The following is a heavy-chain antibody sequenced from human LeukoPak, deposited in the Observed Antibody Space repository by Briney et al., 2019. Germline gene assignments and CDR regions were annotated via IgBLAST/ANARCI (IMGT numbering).Heavy chain of an antibody. CDR3: ARRAGGYSHPYGY. V-gene: IGHV3-53*01. CDR2: IYSGGST. CDR1: GFTFSDYY. D-gene: IGHD4-23*01. J-gene: IGHJ4*02. Sequence: PGGSLRLSCAASGFTFSDYYMSWIRQAPGKGLEWVSLIYSGGSTYYADSVKGRFTISRDNSKNTLYLQMNSLRAEDTAVYYCARRAGGYSHPYGYWGQGTLVTVSS.